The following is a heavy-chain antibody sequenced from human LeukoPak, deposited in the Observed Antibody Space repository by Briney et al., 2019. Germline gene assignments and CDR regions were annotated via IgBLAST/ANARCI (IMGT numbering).Heavy chain of an antibody. D-gene: IGHD3-3*01. J-gene: IGHJ3*02. CDR1: GYTFTSYG. V-gene: IGHV1-18*01. Sequence: ASVKVSCKASGYTFTSYGISWVRQAPGQGPEWMGWISAYNGNTNYAQKLQGRVTMTTDTSTSTAYMELRSLRSDDTAVYYCARDLITIFGVVIRNDAFDIWGQGTMVTVSS. CDR2: ISAYNGNT. CDR3: ARDLITIFGVVIRNDAFDI.